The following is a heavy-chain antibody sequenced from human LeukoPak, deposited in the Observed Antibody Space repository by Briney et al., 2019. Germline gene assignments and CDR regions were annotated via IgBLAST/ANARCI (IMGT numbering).Heavy chain of an antibody. D-gene: IGHD6-13*01. J-gene: IGHJ4*02. V-gene: IGHV4-34*01. Sequence: SETLSLTCAVYGGSFSGYYWSWIRQPPGKGLEWIGEINHSGSTNYNPSLKSRVTISVDTSKNQFSLKLSSMTAAGTAVYYCARDRGSSWPDWGQGTLVTVYS. CDR1: GGSFSGYY. CDR2: INHSGST. CDR3: ARDRGSSWPD.